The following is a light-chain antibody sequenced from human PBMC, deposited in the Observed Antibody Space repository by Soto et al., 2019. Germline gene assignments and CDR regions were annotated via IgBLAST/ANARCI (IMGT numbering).Light chain of an antibody. CDR2: GAS. CDR3: QQYGSSPLLT. J-gene: IGKJ4*01. Sequence: EIMLTQSPGTLSLSPGERATLSCRASQSVSSTNLAWYQQKPGQAPRLLIYGASSRATGIPDRFSGSGSGTDFTLTISRLEPEDFVVHYCQQYGSSPLLTFGGGTKVEIK. CDR1: QSVSSTN. V-gene: IGKV3-20*01.